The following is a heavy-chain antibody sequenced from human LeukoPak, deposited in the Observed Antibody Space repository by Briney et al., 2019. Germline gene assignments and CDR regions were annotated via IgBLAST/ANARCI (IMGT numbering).Heavy chain of an antibody. CDR2: TSWNSGNI. CDR1: GFTFDDYA. CDR3: AKDMYYDILTGYTSFDY. Sequence: PGRSLRLSCAASGFTFDDYAIHWVRQAPGKGLEWVSGTSWNSGNIGYADSVKGRFTISRDNAKNSLYLQMNSLRAEDTALYYCAKDMYYDILTGYTSFDYWGQGTLVTVSS. V-gene: IGHV3-9*01. J-gene: IGHJ4*02. D-gene: IGHD3-9*01.